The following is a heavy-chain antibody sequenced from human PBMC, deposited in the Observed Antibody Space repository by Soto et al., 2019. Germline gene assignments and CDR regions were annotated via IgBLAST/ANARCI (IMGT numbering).Heavy chain of an antibody. J-gene: IGHJ6*02. CDR3: ARDGGGVRGVIGYYYYGMDV. V-gene: IGHV1-69*13. CDR1: GGTFSSYA. D-gene: IGHD3-10*01. Sequence: GASVKVSCKASGGTFSSYAISWVRQAPGQGLEWMGGIIPIFGTANYAQKFQGRVTITADESTSTAYMELSSLRSEDTAVYYCARDGGGVRGVIGYYYYGMDVWGQGTTVTVSS. CDR2: IIPIFGTA.